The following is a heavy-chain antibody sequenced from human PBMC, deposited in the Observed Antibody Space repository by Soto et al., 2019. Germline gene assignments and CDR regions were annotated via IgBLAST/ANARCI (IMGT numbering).Heavy chain of an antibody. V-gene: IGHV4-59*01. D-gene: IGHD3-10*01. Sequence: PSETLSLTCTVSGGSISSYYWSWIRQPPGKGLEWIGYIYYSGSSNYNPSLNSRVTISVDTSNNQFSLKLSSVTAAATAVYYCAREGTAYYYYYMDVWGKGTTVTVSS. J-gene: IGHJ6*03. CDR2: IYYSGSS. CDR1: GGSISSYY. CDR3: AREGTAYYYYYMDV.